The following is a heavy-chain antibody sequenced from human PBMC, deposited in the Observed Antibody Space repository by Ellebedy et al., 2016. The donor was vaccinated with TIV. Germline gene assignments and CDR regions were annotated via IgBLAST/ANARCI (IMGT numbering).Heavy chain of an antibody. CDR1: GYTFDNYG. J-gene: IGHJ5*02. D-gene: IGHD3-10*01. V-gene: IGHV1-18*01. CDR2: ISIKNQNT. CDR3: ARTFFYGSQWFDP. Sequence: ASSVKVSCKPSGYTFDNYGVIWVRQAPGRGLEWMGWISIKNQNTAFAQNFQDRVILTSDADTSTVYMELRGLRPNDTALYYCARTFFYGSQWFDPWGQGTLVTGSS.